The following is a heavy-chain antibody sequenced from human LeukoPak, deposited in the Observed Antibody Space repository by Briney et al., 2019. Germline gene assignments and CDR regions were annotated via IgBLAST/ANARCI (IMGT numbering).Heavy chain of an antibody. D-gene: IGHD3-16*01. CDR2: MSYDGSDE. CDR1: GFTFSTYA. J-gene: IGHJ4*01. CDR3: AGAPFPDFDY. Sequence: PGGSLRLSCAASGFTFSTYAMHWVRQAPGRGLEWVTGMSYDGSDEYYADSVKGRFTISRDNSKNTLFLQMNSLRIDDTAVYYCAGAPFPDFDYWGHGTLVTVSS. V-gene: IGHV3-30*04.